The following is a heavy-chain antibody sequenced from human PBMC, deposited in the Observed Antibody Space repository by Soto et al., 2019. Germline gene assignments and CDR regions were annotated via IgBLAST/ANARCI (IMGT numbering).Heavy chain of an antibody. CDR2: IYYSGRT. CDR3: ARVLVYALAGGYNDSTHDY. Sequence: QVQLQESGPGLVKPLQTLSLTCTVSGGSISSGGYYWSWLRQHPGKGMVWIGYIYYSGRTYYNPSPKRRFTISVDTSKNQFSLKLSSVTAADTAVYYCARVLVYALAGGYNDSTHDYWGQGTLVTVSS. D-gene: IGHD5-12*01. V-gene: IGHV4-31*03. J-gene: IGHJ4*02. CDR1: GGSISSGGYY.